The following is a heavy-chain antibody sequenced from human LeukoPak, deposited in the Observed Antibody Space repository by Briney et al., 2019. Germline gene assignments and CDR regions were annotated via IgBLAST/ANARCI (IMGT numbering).Heavy chain of an antibody. CDR1: GGSISSSSYY. D-gene: IGHD3-3*01. CDR2: IYYSGST. CDR3: ARLPKITIFGVVTLGAFDI. J-gene: IGHJ3*02. V-gene: IGHV4-39*01. Sequence: SETLSLTCTVSGGSISSSSYYWGWIRQPPGKGLEWIGGIYYSGSTYYNPSLKSRVTISVDTSKNQFSLKLSSVTAADTAVYYCARLPKITIFGVVTLGAFDIWGQGTMVTVSS.